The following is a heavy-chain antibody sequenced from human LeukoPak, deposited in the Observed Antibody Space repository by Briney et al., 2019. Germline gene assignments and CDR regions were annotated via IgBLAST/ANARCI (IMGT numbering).Heavy chain of an antibody. V-gene: IGHV3-7*01. CDR2: IKQDGSEK. Sequence: GGSLRLSCAASGFTFSSYWMSWVRPAPGKGLEWVANIKQDGSEKYYVDSVKGRFTISRDNAKNSLYLQMNSLRAEDTAVYYCARDRYSSGWERTKPLDYWGQGTLVTVSS. D-gene: IGHD6-19*01. CDR1: GFTFSSYW. J-gene: IGHJ4*02. CDR3: ARDRYSSGWERTKPLDY.